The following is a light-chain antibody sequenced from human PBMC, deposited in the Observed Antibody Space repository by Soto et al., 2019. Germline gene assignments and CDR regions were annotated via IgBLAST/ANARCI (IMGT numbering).Light chain of an antibody. CDR3: MQSLHNPWT. V-gene: IGKV2-28*01. CDR2: MAS. CDR1: QSLLYSNGFNC. J-gene: IGKJ1*01. Sequence: DIVMTQSPLSLSVTPGESASISCRSSQSLLYSNGFNCLDWYLQKPGQSPQLLIYMASYRPSGVADRFSGSVSGTDFTLEISKVEAEDGGVYYCMQSLHNPWTSGKGTKVE.